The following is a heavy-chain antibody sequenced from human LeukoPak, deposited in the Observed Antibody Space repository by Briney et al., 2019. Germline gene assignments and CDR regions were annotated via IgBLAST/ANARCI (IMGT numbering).Heavy chain of an antibody. J-gene: IGHJ4*02. CDR3: ARGNYGSGSYSHFSY. D-gene: IGHD3-10*01. V-gene: IGHV1-69*13. CDR1: GGTFSSYA. CDR2: IIPIFGTA. Sequence: GASVKVSCKASGGTFSSYAISWVRQAPGQGLEWMGGIIPIFGTANYAQKFQGRVTITADESTSTAYMELSSLRSEDTAVYYCARGNYGSGSYSHFSYWGQGTLVTVSS.